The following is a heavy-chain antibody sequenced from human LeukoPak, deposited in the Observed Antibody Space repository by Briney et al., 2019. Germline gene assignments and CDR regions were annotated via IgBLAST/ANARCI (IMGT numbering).Heavy chain of an antibody. D-gene: IGHD6-19*01. V-gene: IGHV1-18*01. J-gene: IGHJ6*02. CDR2: ISAYNGNT. CDR3: ARDSSGWYNYGMDV. CDR1: GYTFTSYG. Sequence: GASVKVSCKASGYTFTSYGISWVRQAPGQGLEWMGWISAYNGNTNYAQKLQGRVTMTTDTSTSTAYMELRSLGSDDTAVYYCARDSSGWYNYGMDVWGQGTTVTVSS.